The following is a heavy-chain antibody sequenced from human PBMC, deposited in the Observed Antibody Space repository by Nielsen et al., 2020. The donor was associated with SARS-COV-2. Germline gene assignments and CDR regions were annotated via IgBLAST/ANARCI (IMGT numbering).Heavy chain of an antibody. CDR3: ARRGFIAAAGTRLFDY. CDR1: GYSISSGYY. D-gene: IGHD6-13*01. CDR2: VYHTGST. J-gene: IGHJ4*02. V-gene: IGHV4-38-2*02. Sequence: SETLSLTCTVSGYSISSGYYWGWIRQPPGKGLEWIGSVYHTGSTYYNPPPKSRVTISVDTSKNQFSLKLTSVTAADTAVYYCARRGFIAAAGTRLFDYWGQGTLVTVSS.